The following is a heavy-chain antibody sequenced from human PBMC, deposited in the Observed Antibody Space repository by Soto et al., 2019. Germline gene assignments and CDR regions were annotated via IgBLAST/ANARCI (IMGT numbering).Heavy chain of an antibody. CDR1: GYTFTGYY. CDR3: ASAYVGVGPARDAFDI. V-gene: IGHV1-2*04. CDR2: INPNSGGT. Sequence: ASVKVSCKASGYTFTGYYMHWVRQAPGQGLEWMGWINPNSGGTNYAQKFQGWVTMTRDTSISTAYMELSSLRSDDTAVYYCASAYVGVGPARDAFDIWGQGTMVTVSS. D-gene: IGHD3-3*01. J-gene: IGHJ3*02.